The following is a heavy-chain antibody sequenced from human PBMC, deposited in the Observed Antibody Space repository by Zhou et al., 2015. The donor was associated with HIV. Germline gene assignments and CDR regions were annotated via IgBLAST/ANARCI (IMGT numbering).Heavy chain of an antibody. CDR1: GGTFSSYA. CDR2: IIPIFGTA. D-gene: IGHD2-2*02. Sequence: QVQLVQSGAEVKKPGSSVKVSCKASGGTFSSYAISWVRQAPGQGLEWMGGIIPIFGTANYAQKFQGRVTITADESTSTAYMELSSLRSEDTAVYYCARRIVVVPAAIDGDHSNSYYYYYGMDVVGPRDHGHRLL. CDR3: ARRIVVVPAAIDGDHSNSYYYYYGMDV. J-gene: IGHJ6*02. V-gene: IGHV1-69*12.